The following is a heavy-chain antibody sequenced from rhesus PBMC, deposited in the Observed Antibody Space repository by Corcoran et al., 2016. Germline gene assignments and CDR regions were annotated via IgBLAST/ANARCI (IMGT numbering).Heavy chain of an antibody. V-gene: IGHV3-59*01. Sequence: EVQLVESGGGLAKPGGSLRLSCAASGFTFSDYYMHWVRQASGKGLEWVSRISYCSRSTCYADSVKGRFTISRANAKTTLYLQMHSLRAEDTALYYCARAVCTGSGCYGDHWGQGVLVTVSS. CDR1: GFTFSDYY. CDR3: ARAVCTGSGCYGDH. CDR2: ISYCSRST. J-gene: IGHJ4*01. D-gene: IGHD2-21*01.